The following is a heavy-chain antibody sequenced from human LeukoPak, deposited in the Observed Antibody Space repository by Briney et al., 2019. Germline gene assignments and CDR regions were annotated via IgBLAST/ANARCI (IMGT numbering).Heavy chain of an antibody. Sequence: KASXXXFXXXXVTWVRQAPGQGLEWMGRIIPVFDTAKYAQNFQGRVTMTTDESSSTAYMELYSLRSEDTAVYYCALSAEKQLVYFDFWGQGTLVTVSS. D-gene: IGHD6-13*01. CDR2: IIPVFDTA. CDR1: XXXFXXXX. CDR3: ALSAEKQLVYFDF. V-gene: IGHV1-69*05. J-gene: IGHJ4*02.